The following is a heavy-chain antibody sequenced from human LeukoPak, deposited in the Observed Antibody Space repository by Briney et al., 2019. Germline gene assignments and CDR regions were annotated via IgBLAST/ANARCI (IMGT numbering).Heavy chain of an antibody. D-gene: IGHD6-13*01. CDR2: INHSGST. CDR3: ASTWGAAARYNWFDP. J-gene: IGHJ5*02. CDR1: GGSFSGYY. V-gene: IGHV4-34*01. Sequence: PSETLSLTCAVYGGSFSGYYWSWIRQPPGKGLEWIGEINHSGSTNYNPSLKSRVTISVDTSKNQFSLKLSSVTAADTAVYYCASTWGAAARYNWFDPWGQEPWSPSPQ.